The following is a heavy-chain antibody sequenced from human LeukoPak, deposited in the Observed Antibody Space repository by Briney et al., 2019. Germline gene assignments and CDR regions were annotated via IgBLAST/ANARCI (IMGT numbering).Heavy chain of an antibody. CDR1: GFTFDSYD. J-gene: IGHJ4*02. CDR3: PKDISSGYYDSSGYWGPFDY. D-gene: IGHD3-22*01. V-gene: IGHV3-9*01. Sequence: GGSLRLSCAASGFTFDSYDMNWVRQAPGKGLEWVSGISRNSVSIRYADSVKGRFTISTDNPNNSLYLQMNSLRAEDTALYYCPKDISSGYYDSSGYWGPFDYWGQGTLVTVSS. CDR2: ISRNSVSI.